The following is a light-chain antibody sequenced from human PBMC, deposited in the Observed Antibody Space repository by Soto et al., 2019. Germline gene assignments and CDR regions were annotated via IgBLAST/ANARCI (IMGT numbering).Light chain of an antibody. J-gene: IGKJ2*01. CDR1: QSISGW. V-gene: IGKV1-5*01. CDR3: QQYSSYST. Sequence: DIPMTQSPSTLSASIGDRVTITCRASQSISGWLAWYQQKPGKAPNLLISDASTLESGVPSRFSGSGSGTEFTLTISSLQPDDFATYYCQQYSSYSTFGQGTKLEIK. CDR2: DAS.